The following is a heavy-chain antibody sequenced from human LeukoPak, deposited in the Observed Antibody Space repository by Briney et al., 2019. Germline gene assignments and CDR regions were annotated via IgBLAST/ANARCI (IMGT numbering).Heavy chain of an antibody. J-gene: IGHJ4*02. CDR3: ARDCSGGSCFYY. D-gene: IGHD2-15*01. CDR1: GFTFSSYA. Sequence: PGGSLRLSCAASGFTFSSYAMSWVRQAPGKGLEWVSVIYSGGSTYYADSVKGRFTISRDNSKNTLYLQMNSLRAEDTAVYYCARDCSGGSCFYYWGQGTLVTVSS. V-gene: IGHV3-53*01. CDR2: IYSGGST.